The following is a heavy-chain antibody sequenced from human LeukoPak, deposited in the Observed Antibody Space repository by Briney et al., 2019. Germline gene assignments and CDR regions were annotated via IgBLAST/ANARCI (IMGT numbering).Heavy chain of an antibody. CDR2: LSSSSSYI. CDR1: GFTFSSYS. D-gene: IGHD6-25*01. Sequence: GGSLRLSCAASGFTFSSYSMNWVRQAPGKGLEWVSSLSSSSSYIDYADSVKGRFTISRDNAKNSLYLQMNSLRAEDTAVYYCARDPSGTGYWGQGTLVTVSS. CDR3: ARDPSGTGY. V-gene: IGHV3-21*01. J-gene: IGHJ4*02.